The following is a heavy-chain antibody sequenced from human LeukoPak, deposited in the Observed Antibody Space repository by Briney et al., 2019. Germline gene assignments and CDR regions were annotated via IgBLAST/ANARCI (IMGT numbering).Heavy chain of an antibody. CDR1: GGSFSGYY. D-gene: IGHD3-22*01. J-gene: IGHJ3*02. V-gene: IGHV4-34*01. CDR2: INHSGST. CDR3: ARGPYSYDSSGAFDI. Sequence: PSETLSLTCAVYGGSFSGYYWSWIRQPPGKGLEWIGEINHSGSTNYNPSLKSRVTISVDTSKNQFSLKLTSVTAADTAVYFCARGPYSYDSSGAFDIWGQGTMVTVSS.